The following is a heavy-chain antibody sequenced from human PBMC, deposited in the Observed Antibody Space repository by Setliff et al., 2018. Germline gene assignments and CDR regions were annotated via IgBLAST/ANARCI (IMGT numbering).Heavy chain of an antibody. D-gene: IGHD5-12*01. Sequence: SETLSLTCGVSGYSIRSGHFWSWIRQTAGKGLEWIGLIQSSGNTNYNPSPQSRVTISIDTSKNQFSLKMPSVTAADTALYYCAGTPARGTTWLSPFDYWGQGTLVTVSS. CDR2: IQSSGNT. CDR3: AGTPARGTTWLSPFDY. V-gene: IGHV4-38-2*01. J-gene: IGHJ4*02. CDR1: GYSIRSGHF.